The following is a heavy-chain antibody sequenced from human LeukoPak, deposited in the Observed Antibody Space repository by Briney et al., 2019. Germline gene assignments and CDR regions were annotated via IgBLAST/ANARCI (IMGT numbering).Heavy chain of an antibody. D-gene: IGHD1-26*01. CDR2: ISSSGSYI. CDR3: AKDRRIVGATGHFDY. Sequence: GGSLRLSCAASGFTFSGSAMHWVRQASGKGLEWVSSISSSGSYIYYADSVKGRFTISRDNSKNTLYLQMNSLRAEDTAVYYCAKDRRIVGATGHFDYWGQGTLVTVSS. CDR1: GFTFSGSA. J-gene: IGHJ4*02. V-gene: IGHV3-21*04.